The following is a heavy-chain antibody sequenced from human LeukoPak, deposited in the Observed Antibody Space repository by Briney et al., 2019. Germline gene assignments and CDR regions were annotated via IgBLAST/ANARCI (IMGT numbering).Heavy chain of an antibody. D-gene: IGHD3-22*01. V-gene: IGHV4-31*03. J-gene: IGHJ3*01. CDR3: HVSAYYYDSSGFNQVPRYAFDV. Sequence: SETLSLTCTVSGGSISSGGYYWSWIRQHPGKGLEWIGYIYYSGSTYYNPSLKSRVTISVDTSKNQFSLKLSSVTAADTAVYYCHVSAYYYDSSGFNQVPRYAFDVWGQGTMVTVSS. CDR1: GGSISSGGYY. CDR2: IYYSGST.